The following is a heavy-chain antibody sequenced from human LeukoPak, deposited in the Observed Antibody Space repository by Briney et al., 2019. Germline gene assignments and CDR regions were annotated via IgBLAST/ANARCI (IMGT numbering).Heavy chain of an antibody. CDR3: VRDGYSGGAFDI. CDR1: GYTFTSYG. Sequence: ASVKVSCKASGYTFTSYGISWVRQAPGQGLEWMGWIYPKSGGTNYAQKFQTRVTMTRDTSITTAFMELNILKSDDTAVYYCVRDGYSGGAFDIWGQGTMVTVSS. V-gene: IGHV1-2*02. D-gene: IGHD5-12*01. CDR2: IYPKSGGT. J-gene: IGHJ3*02.